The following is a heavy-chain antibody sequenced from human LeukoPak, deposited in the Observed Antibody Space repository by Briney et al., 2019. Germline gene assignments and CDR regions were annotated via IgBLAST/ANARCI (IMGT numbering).Heavy chain of an antibody. CDR2: ISPDGSDT. Sequence: GESLKISCKGSGYSFTNYWIGWVRQMPGKGLEWMGIISPDGSDTRYSPSFQGQVTISADKSITTAYLQWSSLKPSDTAMYYCARLTSSWSFDYWGQGTLVTVSS. J-gene: IGHJ4*02. V-gene: IGHV5-51*01. CDR3: ARLTSSWSFDY. D-gene: IGHD6-13*01. CDR1: GYSFTNYW.